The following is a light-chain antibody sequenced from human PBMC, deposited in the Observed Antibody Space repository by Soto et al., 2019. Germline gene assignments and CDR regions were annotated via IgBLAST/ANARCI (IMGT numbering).Light chain of an antibody. Sequence: DIQMTQSPSTLSASVGDRVTITCRASQSISSWLAWYQQKPGKAPKLLIYKASSLESGAPSRFSGSGSGTEFTLTISSLQPDDFATYYCQQYNSFPVRTCGQGTKVEIK. CDR3: QQYNSFPVRT. CDR1: QSISSW. V-gene: IGKV1-5*03. J-gene: IGKJ1*01. CDR2: KAS.